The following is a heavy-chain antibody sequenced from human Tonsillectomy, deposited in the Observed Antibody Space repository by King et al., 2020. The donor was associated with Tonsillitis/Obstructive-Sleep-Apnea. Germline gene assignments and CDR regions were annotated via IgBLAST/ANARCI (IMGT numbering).Heavy chain of an antibody. D-gene: IGHD2/OR15-2a*01. Sequence: VQLVESGGGLIQPGGSLRLSCAASGFTVSTNSMNWVRQAPGKGLEWVSVIYSGGSLYYSDSVKGRFIISRDNAKNTLYLQMDSLRAEDTAVYYCARGLFYSTYGAFDIWGQGTMVTVSS. CDR2: IYSGGSL. J-gene: IGHJ3*02. V-gene: IGHV3-53*01. CDR1: GFTVSTNS. CDR3: ARGLFYSTYGAFDI.